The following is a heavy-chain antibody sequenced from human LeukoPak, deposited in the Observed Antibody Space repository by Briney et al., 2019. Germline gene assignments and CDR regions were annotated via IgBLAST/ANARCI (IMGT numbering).Heavy chain of an antibody. Sequence: GGSLRLSCAASGFTFNNYAITWVRQAPGKGLEWVSSISSSGTNTYYADSVKGRFTISRDNSKNTLYLQMNSLRAEDTAVYYCAKDGHYDSSGFTLQYWGQGTLVTVCS. V-gene: IGHV3-23*01. J-gene: IGHJ1*01. CDR2: ISSSGTNT. CDR3: AKDGHYDSSGFTLQY. D-gene: IGHD3-22*01. CDR1: GFTFNNYA.